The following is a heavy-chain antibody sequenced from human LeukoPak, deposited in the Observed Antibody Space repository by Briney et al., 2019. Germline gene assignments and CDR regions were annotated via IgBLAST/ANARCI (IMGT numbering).Heavy chain of an antibody. CDR2: ISAYNGNT. J-gene: IGHJ6*03. Sequence: ASVKVSCKASGYTFTSYGISWVRQAPGQGLEWMGWISAYNGNTNYAQKLQGRVTMTTDTSTSTAYMELRSLRSDDTAVYYCAASPRLAGATTLSGYMDVWGKGTTVTVSS. CDR1: GYTFTSYG. V-gene: IGHV1-18*01. D-gene: IGHD1-26*01. CDR3: AASPRLAGATTLSGYMDV.